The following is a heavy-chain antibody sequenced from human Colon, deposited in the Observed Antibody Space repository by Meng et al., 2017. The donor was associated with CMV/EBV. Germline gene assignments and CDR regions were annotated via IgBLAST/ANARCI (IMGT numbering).Heavy chain of an antibody. Sequence: SCIRQAPGKGLEWLSYISNSGYTVYYADSVKGRFTISRDNAKSTLYLEMNHLRADDTAVYYCARTNYFDTTGYYSDDYWGQGTLVTVSS. D-gene: IGHD3-9*01. CDR3: ARTNYFDTTGYYSDDY. J-gene: IGHJ4*02. CDR2: ISNSGYTV. V-gene: IGHV3-11*01.